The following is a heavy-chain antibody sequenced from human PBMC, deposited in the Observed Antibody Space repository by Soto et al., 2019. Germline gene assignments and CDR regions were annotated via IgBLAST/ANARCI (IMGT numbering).Heavy chain of an antibody. V-gene: IGHV3-48*02. CDR3: ATPASSGFDI. D-gene: IGHD3-22*01. Sequence: XGSLRLSCSASGCTFSSYSMNWVRQAPGKGLEWVSYISSSSSTIYYADSVKGRFTISRDNAKNSLYLQMNSLRDEDTAVYYCATPASSGFDIWGQGTMVTVS. CDR2: ISSSSSTI. J-gene: IGHJ3*02. CDR1: GCTFSSYS.